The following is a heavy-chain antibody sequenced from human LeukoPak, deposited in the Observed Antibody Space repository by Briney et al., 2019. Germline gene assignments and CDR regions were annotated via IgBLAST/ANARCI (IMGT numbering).Heavy chain of an antibody. CDR1: GFTFSSYG. CDR3: AKDSFSPWFGELPRYVPYYFDY. Sequence: GGSLRLSCAASGFTFSSYGMSWVRQAPGKGLEWVSAISGSGGSTYYADSVKGRFTISRDNSKNTLYLQMSSLRAEDTAVYYCAKDSFSPWFGELPRYVPYYFDYWGQGTLVTVSS. V-gene: IGHV3-23*01. CDR2: ISGSGGST. D-gene: IGHD3-10*01. J-gene: IGHJ4*02.